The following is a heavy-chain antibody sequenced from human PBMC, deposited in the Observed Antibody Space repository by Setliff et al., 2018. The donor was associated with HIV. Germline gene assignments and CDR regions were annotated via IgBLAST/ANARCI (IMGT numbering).Heavy chain of an antibody. D-gene: IGHD6-19*01. CDR2: IYTSGST. CDR1: GGSISSGSYY. V-gene: IGHV4-61*02. CDR3: ARDRGHSSGWYSGSFDY. Sequence: NPSETLSLTFTVSGGSISSGSYYWSWIRQPAGKGLEWIGRIYTSGSTNYNPSLKSRVTISVDTSKNQFSLKLSSVTAADTAVYYCARDRGHSSGWYSGSFDYWGQGTLVTVSS. J-gene: IGHJ4*02.